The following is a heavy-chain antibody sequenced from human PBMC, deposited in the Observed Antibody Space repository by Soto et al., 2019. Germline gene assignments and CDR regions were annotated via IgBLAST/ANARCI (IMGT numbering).Heavy chain of an antibody. CDR1: GFTFTPYG. Sequence: QVQLVESGGGVVQPGRSLRLSCAASGFTFTPYGKHWVRQVPGQGPEWVAVISYDGTIKHYADSVKGRFTISRDNFNNTLYLEMHSLRTEDTALYYCAKDRAWQAGRYFYGMDVWGQGTTVTVSS. V-gene: IGHV3-30*18. CDR3: AKDRAWQAGRYFYGMDV. D-gene: IGHD3-10*01. CDR2: ISYDGTIK. J-gene: IGHJ6*02.